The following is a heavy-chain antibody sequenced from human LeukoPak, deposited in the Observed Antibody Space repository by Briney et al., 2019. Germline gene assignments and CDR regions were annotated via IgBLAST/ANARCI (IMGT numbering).Heavy chain of an antibody. V-gene: IGHV4-30-4*01. CDR3: TRVGRYSSSSMGFDY. CDR1: GGSISSGDYY. Sequence: PSETLSLTCTVSGGSISSGDYYWSWIRQPPGKGLEWIGYIYYSGSTYYNPSLKSRVTISVDTSKDQLSLKLSSVTAADTAVYYCTRVGRYSSSSMGFDYWGQGTLVTVSS. CDR2: IYYSGST. D-gene: IGHD6-6*01. J-gene: IGHJ4*02.